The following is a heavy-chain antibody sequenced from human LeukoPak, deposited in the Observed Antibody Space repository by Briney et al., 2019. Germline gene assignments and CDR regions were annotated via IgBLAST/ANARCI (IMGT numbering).Heavy chain of an antibody. J-gene: IGHJ5*02. CDR3: ARVPYNWIVNWFDP. Sequence: ASVTVSCTASGYTFTGYYMHWVRQAPGQGLEWMGWINPNSGGTNYAQKFQGRVTMTRDTSKSTAYMEMSRLRSDDTAVYYCARVPYNWIVNWFDPWGQGTLVSVSS. D-gene: IGHD1-20*01. CDR2: INPNSGGT. CDR1: GYTFTGYY. V-gene: IGHV1-2*02.